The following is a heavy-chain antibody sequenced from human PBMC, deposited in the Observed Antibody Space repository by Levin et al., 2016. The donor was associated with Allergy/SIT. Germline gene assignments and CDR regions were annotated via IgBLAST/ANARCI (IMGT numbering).Heavy chain of an antibody. V-gene: IGHV1-69*01. CDR3: AREDYESNYFDY. Sequence: WVRQAPGQGLEWMGGIIPIFGTANYAQKFQGRVTITADESTSTAYMELSSLRSEDTAVYYCAREDYESNYFDYWGQGTLVTVSS. J-gene: IGHJ4*02. D-gene: IGHD4-17*01. CDR2: IIPIFGTA.